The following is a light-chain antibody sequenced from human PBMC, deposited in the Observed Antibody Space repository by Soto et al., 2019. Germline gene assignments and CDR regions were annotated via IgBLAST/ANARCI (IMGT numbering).Light chain of an antibody. CDR3: QHRSDWPPLFT. J-gene: IGKJ3*01. Sequence: EIVLTQSPATLSLSPGERATLSCRASQSISTYLAWYQQRPGQAPRLLIHDASKRATGIPARFSGSGSGTDFTLTISSLEPEDFAFYYCQHRSDWPPLFTFGPGTKLDVK. V-gene: IGKV3-11*01. CDR1: QSISTY. CDR2: DAS.